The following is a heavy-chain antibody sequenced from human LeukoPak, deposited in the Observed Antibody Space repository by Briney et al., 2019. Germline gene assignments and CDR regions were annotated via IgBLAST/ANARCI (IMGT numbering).Heavy chain of an antibody. J-gene: IGHJ4*02. V-gene: IGHV1-69*13. CDR1: GGTFSSYA. CDR3: ATIMVRGVITKYYFDY. Sequence: GASVKVSCKASGGTFSSYAISWVRQAPGQGLEWMGGIIPIFGTANYAQKFQGRVTITADESTSTAYMELSSLRSEDTAVYYCATIMVRGVITKYYFDYWGQGTLVTVSS. D-gene: IGHD3-10*01. CDR2: IIPIFGTA.